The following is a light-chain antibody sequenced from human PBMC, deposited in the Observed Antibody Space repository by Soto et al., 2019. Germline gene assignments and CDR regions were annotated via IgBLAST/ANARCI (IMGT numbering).Light chain of an antibody. Sequence: EIVMTQSPATLSVSPGERASLSCRASQIVGSNLAWYQQTAGQAPRLLIYGASTRATGIPARFSGSGSGTEFTLTISSLQSEDFAVYSCQQYTNWPYTFGQGTKLEIK. CDR2: GAS. CDR1: QIVGSN. V-gene: IGKV3-15*01. J-gene: IGKJ2*01. CDR3: QQYTNWPYT.